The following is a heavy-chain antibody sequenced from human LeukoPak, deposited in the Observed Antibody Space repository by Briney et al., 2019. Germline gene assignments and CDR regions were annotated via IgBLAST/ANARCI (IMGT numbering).Heavy chain of an antibody. CDR2: INPNSGGT. Sequence: ASVKVSCKASGYTFTGYYMHWVRQAPGQGLEWMGWINPNSGGTNYAQKFQGRVTMTRDTSISTAYMELSRLRSDDTAVYYCARVYYYDSSGYSHDAFDIWGQGTMVTVSP. CDR1: GYTFTGYY. V-gene: IGHV1-2*02. J-gene: IGHJ3*02. D-gene: IGHD3-22*01. CDR3: ARVYYYDSSGYSHDAFDI.